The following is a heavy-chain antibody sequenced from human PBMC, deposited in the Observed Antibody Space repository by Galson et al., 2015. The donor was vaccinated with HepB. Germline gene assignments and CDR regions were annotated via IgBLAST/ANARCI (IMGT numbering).Heavy chain of an antibody. D-gene: IGHD3-10*01. Sequence: SLRLSCAASGFTFSSYAMHWVRQAPGKGLEWVAVISYDGSNKYYADSVKGRFTISRDNSKNTLYLQMNSLRAEDTAVYYCARDRVQFTSILLWFGELGVPDAFDIWGQGTMVTVSS. J-gene: IGHJ3*02. CDR3: ARDRVQFTSILLWFGELGVPDAFDI. CDR1: GFTFSSYA. CDR2: ISYDGSNK. V-gene: IGHV3-30-3*01.